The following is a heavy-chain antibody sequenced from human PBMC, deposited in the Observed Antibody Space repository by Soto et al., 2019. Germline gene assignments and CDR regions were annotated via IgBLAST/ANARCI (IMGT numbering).Heavy chain of an antibody. D-gene: IGHD6-6*01. CDR2: ISGSGGSI. CDR3: AKDARGSSSRPYYFDY. CDR1: GFTFSSYA. V-gene: IGHV3-23*01. J-gene: IGHJ4*02. Sequence: EVQLLESGGGLVQPGGSLRLSCAASGFTFSSYAMSWVRQAPGKGLEWVSAISGSGGSIYYADSVKGRFTISRDNSKNTLYLQMNSLRAEDTAVYYCAKDARGSSSRPYYFDYWGQGTLVTVSS.